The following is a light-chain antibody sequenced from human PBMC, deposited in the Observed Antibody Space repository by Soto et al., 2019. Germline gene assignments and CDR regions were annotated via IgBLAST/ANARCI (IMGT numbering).Light chain of an antibody. CDR2: EVS. J-gene: IGLJ2*01. CDR3: SSYTTSSTVI. V-gene: IGLV2-14*01. Sequence: QSVLTQPASVSGSPGQSITISCTGTSSDVGYYTFVSWYQQHPGKAPKLLIYEVSNRPSGVSNRFSGSKSGNTASLTISGLRAEDEADYFCSSYTTSSTVIFGGGTQLTVL. CDR1: SSDVGYYTF.